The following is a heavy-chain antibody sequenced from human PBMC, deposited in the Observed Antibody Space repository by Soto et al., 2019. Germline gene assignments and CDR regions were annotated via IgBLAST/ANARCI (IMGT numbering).Heavy chain of an antibody. CDR1: GYTFTSYA. Sequence: ASVKVSCTASGYTFTSYAMHWVRQAPGQRLEWMGWINAGNGNTKYSQKFQGRVTITRDTSASTAYMELSSLRSEDTAVYYCARGYSGYDLSLSWGQGTLVTVSS. CDR3: ARGYSGYDLSLS. D-gene: IGHD5-12*01. V-gene: IGHV1-3*01. J-gene: IGHJ5*02. CDR2: INAGNGNT.